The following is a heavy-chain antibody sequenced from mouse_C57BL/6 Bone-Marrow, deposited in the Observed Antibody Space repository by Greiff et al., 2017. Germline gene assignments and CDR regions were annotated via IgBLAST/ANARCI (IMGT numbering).Heavy chain of an antibody. Sequence: QVQLQQPGAELVMPGASVTLSCKASGYTFTSYWMHWVKQRPGQGLEWIGEFDPSDSYTNYNQKFKGKSTLTVDKSSSTAYMQLSSLTSEDSAVYYCARGGYGNPFAYWGQGTLVTVSA. CDR2: FDPSDSYT. CDR3: ARGGYGNPFAY. D-gene: IGHD2-1*01. V-gene: IGHV1-69*01. J-gene: IGHJ3*01. CDR1: GYTFTSYW.